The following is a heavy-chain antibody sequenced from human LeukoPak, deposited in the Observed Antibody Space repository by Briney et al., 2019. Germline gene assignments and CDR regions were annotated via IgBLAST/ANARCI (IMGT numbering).Heavy chain of an antibody. D-gene: IGHD6-6*01. V-gene: IGHV4-59*01. CDR3: ARDRDRSSSSNYYYYYMDV. CDR2: IYYSGST. J-gene: IGHJ6*03. Sequence: SETLSLTCTVSGGSISSCYWSWIRQPPGKVLEWIGYIYYSGSTNYNPSLKSRVTISVDTSKNQFSLKLSSVTAADTAVYYCARDRDRSSSSNYYYYYMDVWGKGTTVTVSS. CDR1: GGSISSCY.